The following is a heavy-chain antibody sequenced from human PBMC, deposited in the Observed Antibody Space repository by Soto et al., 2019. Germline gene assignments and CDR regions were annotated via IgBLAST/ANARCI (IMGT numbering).Heavy chain of an antibody. Sequence: QVQLQESGPGLVKPSQTLSLTCTVSGGSISSGGYYWSWIRQHPGKGLEWIGYIYYSGSTYYNPSLNSRVTISVDTSKNQFSLKLSSVTAADTAVYYCARDLYYYDSSGYYYSYYYYYGMDVWGQGTTVTVSS. J-gene: IGHJ6*02. CDR3: ARDLYYYDSSGYYYSYYYYYGMDV. CDR2: IYYSGST. V-gene: IGHV4-31*03. D-gene: IGHD3-22*01. CDR1: GGSISSGGYY.